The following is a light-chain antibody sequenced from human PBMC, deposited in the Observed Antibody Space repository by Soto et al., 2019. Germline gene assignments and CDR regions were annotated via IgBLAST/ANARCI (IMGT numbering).Light chain of an antibody. CDR1: QSVSSSY. CDR2: GSS. V-gene: IGKV3-20*01. Sequence: ETVLTQSPGTLSLSPGERATLSCRASQSVSSSYLAWYQQKPGQAPRLLIYGSSSRVTGIPARFSGSGSGTDFTLTIDTLEPEDFAAYFCQQYGNSPLTFGGGTKVEIE. CDR3: QQYGNSPLT. J-gene: IGKJ4*01.